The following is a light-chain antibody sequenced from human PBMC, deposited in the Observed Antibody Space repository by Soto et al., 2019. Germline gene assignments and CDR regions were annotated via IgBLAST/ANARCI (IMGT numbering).Light chain of an antibody. CDR2: GAS. J-gene: IGKJ1*01. CDR3: QQYNDWPRT. Sequence: IVMPQSPRSLSLSPGERDNLSCRASQSVNSNLAWYQQKFGQAPRLLISGASTRATGIPARFSGSGSGTEFTLIISSLQSEDFAVYYCQQYNDWPRTFGQGTKVDI. CDR1: QSVNSN. V-gene: IGKV3-15*01.